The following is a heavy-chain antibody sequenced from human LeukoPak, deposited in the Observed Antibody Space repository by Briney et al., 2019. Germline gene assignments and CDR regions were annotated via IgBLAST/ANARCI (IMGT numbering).Heavy chain of an antibody. CDR2: MYNSGST. D-gene: IGHD4-17*01. V-gene: IGHV4-59*01. CDR1: GGSISGSY. J-gene: IGHJ4*02. Sequence: PSETLSLTCTVSGGSISGSYWSWIRQPPGKGLEWIAYMYNSGSTNYNPSLKSRVTISIDTSKNQFSLKLSSLTAADTAIYYCARGIESYGDYGYWGQGILVTVSS. CDR3: ARGIESYGDYGY.